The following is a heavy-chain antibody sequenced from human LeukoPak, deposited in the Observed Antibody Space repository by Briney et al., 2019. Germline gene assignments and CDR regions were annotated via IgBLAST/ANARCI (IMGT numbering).Heavy chain of an antibody. Sequence: SETLSLTCAVYGGSFSGYHWSWIRQPPGKGLEWIGEINYSGSTNYNPSLKSRVTISVDTSKNQFSLKLSSVTAADTAVYYCARRMVVTAIDYWGQGTLVTVSS. CDR2: INYSGST. V-gene: IGHV4-34*01. D-gene: IGHD2-21*02. J-gene: IGHJ4*02. CDR3: ARRMVVTAIDY. CDR1: GGSFSGYH.